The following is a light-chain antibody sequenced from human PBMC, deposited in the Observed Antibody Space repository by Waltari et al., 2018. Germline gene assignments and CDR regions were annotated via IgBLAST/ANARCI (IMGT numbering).Light chain of an antibody. CDR3: HQYDHSSHS. CDR2: RAS. Sequence: DIQLTQSPSTLSASVGDRVTITCRARQSVISNYFPWYHQKPGRAPKLLIYRASTLQRGVPSRFSVSGSGTEFTVTISSLQPDDFATYYCHQYDHSSHSFGQGTKLEIK. CDR1: QSVISNY. V-gene: IGKV1-5*03. J-gene: IGKJ2*03.